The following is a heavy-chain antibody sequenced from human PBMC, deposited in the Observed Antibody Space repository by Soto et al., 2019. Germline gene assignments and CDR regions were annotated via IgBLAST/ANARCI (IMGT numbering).Heavy chain of an antibody. V-gene: IGHV3-30-3*01. CDR3: ARDPSRGYFYY. J-gene: IGHJ4*01. Sequence: QVPLVESGGGVVQPGRSLRLSCAASGFTFSSYAMHWVRQAPGKGLEWVAVISYDGSNKYYADSVKGRFTISRDNSKNTRYLQMNSLRAEDTAVYYWARDPSRGYFYYWGHGTLVTVAS. CDR1: GFTFSSYA. CDR2: ISYDGSNK.